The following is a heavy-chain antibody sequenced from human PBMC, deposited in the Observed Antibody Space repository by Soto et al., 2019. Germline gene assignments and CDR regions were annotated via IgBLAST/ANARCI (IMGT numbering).Heavy chain of an antibody. J-gene: IGHJ4*02. V-gene: IGHV1-3*01. Sequence: GASVKVSCKASGYTFTSYAMHWVRQAPGQRLEWMGWINAGNGNTKYSQKFQGRVTITRDTSASTAYMELSSLRSEDTAVYYCARGGYDILTGYQYYFDYWGQGTLVTVSS. CDR2: INAGNGNT. D-gene: IGHD3-9*01. CDR1: GYTFTSYA. CDR3: ARGGYDILTGYQYYFDY.